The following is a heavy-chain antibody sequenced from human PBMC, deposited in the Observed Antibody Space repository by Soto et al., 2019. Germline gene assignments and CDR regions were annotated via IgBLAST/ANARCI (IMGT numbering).Heavy chain of an antibody. CDR2: ISYDRSNK. V-gene: IGHV3-30*18. Sequence: QVQLVESGGGVVEPGRSLRLSCAASGFTFSSYGMHWVRQAPGKGLEWVAVISYDRSNKYYADSVKGRFTISRDNSKNPLHLQMNSLRAEDTAVYYCAKHSFKGVPAAIESDWGQGPMVTVAS. CDR1: GFTFSSYG. J-gene: IGHJ4*02. CDR3: AKHSFKGVPAAIESD. D-gene: IGHD2-2*02.